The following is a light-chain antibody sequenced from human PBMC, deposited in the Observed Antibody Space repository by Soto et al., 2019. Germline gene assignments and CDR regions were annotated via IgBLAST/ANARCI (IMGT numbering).Light chain of an antibody. J-gene: IGKJ1*01. CDR2: GAS. CDR1: QSVSSN. Sequence: EIVMTQPPATLSVSPGERATLSCRASQSVSSNLAWYQQKPGQAHRLLIYGASTRATGIPARFSGSGSGTEFTLTISSLQSEDFAVYYWQQYNNWPPWTFGQGTKVEIK. CDR3: QQYNNWPPWT. V-gene: IGKV3-15*01.